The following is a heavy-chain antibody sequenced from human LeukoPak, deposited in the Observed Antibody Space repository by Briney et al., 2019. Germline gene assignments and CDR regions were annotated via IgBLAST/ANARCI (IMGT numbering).Heavy chain of an antibody. CDR3: ARAAVVAGSTETFDP. CDR2: INPDSGGT. V-gene: IGHV1-2*02. Sequence: ASVKLSCKASGYTFTAYYIHWVRQAPGQGLEWMGWINPDSGGTNLAQKFQGRVTMTRDTSISTAYMELNRLISDDTAVYYCARAAVVAGSTETFDPWGQGTLVTVSS. CDR1: GYTFTAYY. J-gene: IGHJ5*02. D-gene: IGHD6-19*01.